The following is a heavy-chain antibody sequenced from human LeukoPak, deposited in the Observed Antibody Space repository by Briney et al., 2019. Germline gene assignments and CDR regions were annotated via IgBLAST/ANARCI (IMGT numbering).Heavy chain of an antibody. V-gene: IGHV3-43*01. CDR3: AKVLMVRGVMGYFDY. Sequence: GGSLRLSCAASGFTFDDYTMHSVRQAPGKGLEWVSLISWDGGSTYYADSVKGRFTISRDNSKNTLYLHMNSLRAEDTAVYYCAKVLMVRGVMGYFDYWGQGTLVTVSS. J-gene: IGHJ4*02. D-gene: IGHD3-10*01. CDR1: GFTFDDYT. CDR2: ISWDGGST.